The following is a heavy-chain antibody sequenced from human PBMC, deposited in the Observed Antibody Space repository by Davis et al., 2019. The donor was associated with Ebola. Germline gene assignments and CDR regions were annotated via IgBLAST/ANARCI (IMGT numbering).Heavy chain of an antibody. CDR1: GGSISSSSYY. CDR3: ERHSWRGYGGYEPLLIAVAEPYCFDY. Sequence: SETLSLTCTVSGGSISSSSYYWGWIRPPPGLGRVWRGNIYYSGSTYYNPSCKSRVTISVDTSKNQFPLKLSSVTAADTASYYCERHSWRGYGGYEPLLIAVAEPYCFDYWGQGTLVTVSS. V-gene: IGHV4-39*01. CDR2: IYYSGST. D-gene: IGHD5-12*01. J-gene: IGHJ4*02.